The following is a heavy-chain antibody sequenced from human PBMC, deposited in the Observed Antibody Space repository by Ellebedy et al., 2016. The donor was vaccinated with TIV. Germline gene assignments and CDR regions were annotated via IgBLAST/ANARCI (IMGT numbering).Heavy chain of an antibody. V-gene: IGHV1-18*04. CDR2: NSAYNGNT. D-gene: IGHD2-2*01. Sequence: AASVKVSCKASGYTFTSYGISWVRQAPGQRREWMGWNSAYNGNTNYAKKLQGRVTMTTDKSTSTAYMELRSLRSDDTAVYYCARAPYAPAALPNWFDPWGQGTLVTVSS. CDR1: GYTFTSYG. CDR3: ARAPYAPAALPNWFDP. J-gene: IGHJ5*02.